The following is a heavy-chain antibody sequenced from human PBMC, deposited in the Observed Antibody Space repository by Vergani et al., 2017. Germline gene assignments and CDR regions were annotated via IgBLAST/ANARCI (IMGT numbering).Heavy chain of an antibody. CDR1: GFTFSNAW. Sequence: EVQLVESGGGLVKPGGSLRLSCAASGFTFSNAWMSWVRQAPGKGLEWVGRIKSKTDGGTTDYDEPVKGSFTIARDDSKNTLYLQMNSLKTEDTAVYYCATXGAVGAHRTRYFQHWGEATLVTVSS. V-gene: IGHV3-15*01. J-gene: IGHJ1*01. D-gene: IGHD1-26*01. CDR2: IKSKTDGGTT. CDR3: ATXGAVGAHRTRYFQH.